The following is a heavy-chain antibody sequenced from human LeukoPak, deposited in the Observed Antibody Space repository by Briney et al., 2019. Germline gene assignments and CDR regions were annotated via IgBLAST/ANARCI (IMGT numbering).Heavy chain of an antibody. CDR2: IYYSAST. CDR1: GGSVSSGSYY. Sequence: SETLSLTCTVSGGSVSSGSYYWSWIRQPPGKGLEWIGYIYYSASTNYNPSLKSRVTISVDTSNNQFSLKLSSVTAADTAVYYCARVTGSYPVGYFDYWGQGTLATVSS. D-gene: IGHD1-26*01. J-gene: IGHJ4*02. V-gene: IGHV4-61*01. CDR3: ARVTGSYPVGYFDY.